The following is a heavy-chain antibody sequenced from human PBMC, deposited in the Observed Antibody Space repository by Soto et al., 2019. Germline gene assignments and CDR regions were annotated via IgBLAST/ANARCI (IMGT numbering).Heavy chain of an antibody. Sequence: QVQLVDSGGGVVQPGRSLRLSCAASGFTFSSYGMHWVRQAPGKGLEWVALISYDGSNKYYADSVKGRFTISRDNSKNTLYLQMNSLGAEDTAVYYCAKGPWFGELLALDYWGQGTLVTVSS. J-gene: IGHJ4*02. CDR3: AKGPWFGELLALDY. V-gene: IGHV3-30*18. CDR2: ISYDGSNK. D-gene: IGHD3-10*01. CDR1: GFTFSSYG.